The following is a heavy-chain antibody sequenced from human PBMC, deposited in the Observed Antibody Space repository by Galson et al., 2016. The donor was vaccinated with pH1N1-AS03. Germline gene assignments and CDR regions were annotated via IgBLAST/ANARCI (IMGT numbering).Heavy chain of an antibody. CDR1: GFTFSIYA. D-gene: IGHD3-3*01. J-gene: IGHJ5*02. CDR2: VGGVDGSL. CDR3: ARGSGSPHWFDP. Sequence: SLRLSCAASGFTFSIYAMHWVRQAPGKGLEWVSGVGGVDGSLWCAEFVKGRFTVSRDNSKGTLDLQMNSLRADDTAVYYCARGSGSPHWFDPLGQGTLVTVSS. V-gene: IGHV3-23*01.